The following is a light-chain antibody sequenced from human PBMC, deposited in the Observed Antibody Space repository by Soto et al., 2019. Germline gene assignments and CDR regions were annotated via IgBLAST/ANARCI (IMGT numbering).Light chain of an antibody. CDR1: QTISRY. CDR3: QQSYMTTVT. Sequence: DIQITQSPSSLSASVGDRVTITWRASQTISRYLNWYQQRPGKAPNLLIYSASSLQSGVPSRVSGSGSGTDFTLTISSLQPADFETDDCQQSYMTTVTFGPGTKVDIK. CDR2: SAS. J-gene: IGKJ1*01. V-gene: IGKV1-39*01.